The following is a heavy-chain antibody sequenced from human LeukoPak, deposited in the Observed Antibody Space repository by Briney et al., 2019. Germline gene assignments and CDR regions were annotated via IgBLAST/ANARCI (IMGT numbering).Heavy chain of an antibody. Sequence: ASVKVSCKASGYTFTGYYMHWVRQAPGQGLEWMGWISAYNGNTNYAQKLQGRVTMTTDTSTSTAYMELRSLRSDDTAVYYCASAPMSIAAAGSLDYWGQGTLVTVSS. V-gene: IGHV1-18*04. CDR1: GYTFTGYY. CDR2: ISAYNGNT. D-gene: IGHD6-13*01. J-gene: IGHJ4*02. CDR3: ASAPMSIAAAGSLDY.